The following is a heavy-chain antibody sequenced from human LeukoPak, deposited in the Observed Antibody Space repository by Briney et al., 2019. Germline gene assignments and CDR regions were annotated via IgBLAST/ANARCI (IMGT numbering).Heavy chain of an antibody. CDR3: GRDKADLVTRVRYFDY. Sequence: GGSLRLSCAASGFTFSNYGIHWVRQAPGKGLEWVAFIRYDGSNKYYADSVKGRFTISRDNAKNSLYLQMNSLRAEDTAVYYCGRDKADLVTRVRYFDYWGQGTLVTVSS. CDR1: GFTFSNYG. CDR2: IRYDGSNK. V-gene: IGHV3-30*02. D-gene: IGHD4-23*01. J-gene: IGHJ4*02.